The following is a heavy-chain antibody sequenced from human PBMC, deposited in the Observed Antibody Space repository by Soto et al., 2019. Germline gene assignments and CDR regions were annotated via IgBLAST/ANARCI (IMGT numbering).Heavy chain of an antibody. D-gene: IGHD5-18*01. J-gene: IGHJ5*02. CDR3: ARDLLCQKPMGRRYIYVGQAWFDP. Sequence: SETLSLTCTVSGGSLSGGTNYWSWVRQSPGKEMEWIGYIYDRGSTKYNPSLKSRVTISQDTSSNQFSLTMNAVSASDTAVYYCARDLLCQKPMGRRYIYVGQAWFDPWGRGTMVTVYS. CDR1: GGSLSGGTNY. CDR2: IYDRGST. V-gene: IGHV4-61*01.